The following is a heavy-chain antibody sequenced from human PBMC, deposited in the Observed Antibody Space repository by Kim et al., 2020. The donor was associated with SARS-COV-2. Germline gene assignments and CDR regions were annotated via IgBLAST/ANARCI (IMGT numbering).Heavy chain of an antibody. CDR2: IYSGGST. CDR1: GFSVSSNY. Sequence: GGSLRLSCAASGFSVSSNYMSWVRQAPGRGLEWVSIIYSGGSTYYADSVRGRFTISRDNSKNILFLQMNSLRAEDSAVYYCARGEVRAHFDFWGQGTLVTVPS. CDR3: ARGEVRAHFDF. V-gene: IGHV3-53*01. J-gene: IGHJ4*02.